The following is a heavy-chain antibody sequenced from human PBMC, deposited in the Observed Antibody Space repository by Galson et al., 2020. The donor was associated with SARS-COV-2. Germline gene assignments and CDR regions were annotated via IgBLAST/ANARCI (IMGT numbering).Heavy chain of an antibody. J-gene: IGHJ4*02. CDR3: ASYDYVWGSYPVPGGNY. V-gene: IGHV1-18*01. D-gene: IGHD3-16*02. CDR1: GYTFTSYG. Sequence: ASVKVSCKASGYTFTSYGISWVRQAPGQGLEWMGWISAYNGNTNYAQKLQGRVTMTTDTSTSTAYMELRSLRSDDTAVYYCASYDYVWGSYPVPGGNYWGQGTLVTVSS. CDR2: ISAYNGNT.